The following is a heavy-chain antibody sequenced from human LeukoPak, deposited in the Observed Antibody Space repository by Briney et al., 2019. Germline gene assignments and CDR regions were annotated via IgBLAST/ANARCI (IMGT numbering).Heavy chain of an antibody. CDR1: GFTFSSYS. Sequence: GGSLRLSCAASGFTFSSYSMNWVRQAPGKGLEWVSSISSSSSYIYYADSVKGRFTISRDNAKNSLYLQMNSLRAEDTAVYYCARGPRTYYYGSGSFLYWGQGTLVTVSS. D-gene: IGHD3-10*01. CDR3: ARGPRTYYYGSGSFLY. CDR2: ISSSSSYI. V-gene: IGHV3-21*01. J-gene: IGHJ4*02.